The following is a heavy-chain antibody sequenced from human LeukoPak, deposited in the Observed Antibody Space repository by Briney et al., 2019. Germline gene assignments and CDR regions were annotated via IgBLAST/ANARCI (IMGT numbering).Heavy chain of an antibody. V-gene: IGHV3-7*04. CDR2: IKQDGSKK. Sequence: GGSLRLSCVASGFPFSSYWMTWVRQAPGKGLEWVANIKQDGSKKSYVDSVKGRFTISRDNARNSLYLQMNSLRAEDTAIYYCTRVGYIDEGIDYWGQGTLVTVSS. CDR1: GFPFSSYW. D-gene: IGHD5-24*01. CDR3: TRVGYIDEGIDY. J-gene: IGHJ4*02.